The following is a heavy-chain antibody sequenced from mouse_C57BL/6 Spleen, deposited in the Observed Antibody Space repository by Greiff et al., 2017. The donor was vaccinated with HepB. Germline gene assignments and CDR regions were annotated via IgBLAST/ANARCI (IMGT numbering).Heavy chain of an antibody. CDR2: IDPSDSYT. Sequence: VQLQQPGAELVMPGASVKLSCKASGYTFTSYWMHWVKQRPGQGLEWIGEIDPSDSYTNYNQKFKGKSTLTVDKSSSTAYMQLSSLTSEDSAVYYCATITTVVAPFAYWGQGTLVTVSA. D-gene: IGHD1-1*01. J-gene: IGHJ3*01. CDR3: ATITTVVAPFAY. V-gene: IGHV1-69*01. CDR1: GYTFTSYW.